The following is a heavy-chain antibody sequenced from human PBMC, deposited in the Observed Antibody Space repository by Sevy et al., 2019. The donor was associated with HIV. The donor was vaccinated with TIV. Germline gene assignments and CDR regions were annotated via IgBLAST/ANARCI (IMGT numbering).Heavy chain of an antibody. D-gene: IGHD3-22*01. CDR2: FDPADGER. CDR3: AATKDYYDNSGSPFDY. Sequence: ASVKVSCKVSGYTLTKLSIHWVRQAPGKRLEWMGSFDPADGERMYAQKFQGRVTLTEDTSADTAYMELSSLRSEDTAVYYCAATKDYYDNSGSPFDYWGQGTLVTVSS. CDR1: GYTLTKLS. V-gene: IGHV1-24*01. J-gene: IGHJ4*02.